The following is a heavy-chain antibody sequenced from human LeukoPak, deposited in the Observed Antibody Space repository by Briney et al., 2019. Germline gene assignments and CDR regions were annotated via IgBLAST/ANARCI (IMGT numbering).Heavy chain of an antibody. V-gene: IGHV3-23*01. J-gene: IGHJ4*02. CDR3: VRDFDY. CDR1: GFTFNTNA. CDR2: ISGRTGGT. Sequence: GGSLRLSCAASGFTFNTNAMSWVRQAPGKGLEWVSAISGRTGGTYYADSVKGRFTISRDYAKNSLYLQMNSLRAEDTALYYCVRDFDYWGQGTLVTVSS.